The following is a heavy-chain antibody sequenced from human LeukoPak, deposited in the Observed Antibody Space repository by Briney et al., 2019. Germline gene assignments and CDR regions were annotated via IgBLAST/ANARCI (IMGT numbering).Heavy chain of an antibody. D-gene: IGHD6-13*01. CDR1: GVPIGSSRHS. Sequence: SETLSLTCSVSGVPIGSSRHSWVWIRQPPGEGLEWIGIFYYGGSTYYNPSLKSRVTISVDTSETQFSLELSSVTAADTAVYYCAIANGGIEAAIDYWGQGTLVTVSS. V-gene: IGHV4-39*01. J-gene: IGHJ4*02. CDR2: FYYGGST. CDR3: AIANGGIEAAIDY.